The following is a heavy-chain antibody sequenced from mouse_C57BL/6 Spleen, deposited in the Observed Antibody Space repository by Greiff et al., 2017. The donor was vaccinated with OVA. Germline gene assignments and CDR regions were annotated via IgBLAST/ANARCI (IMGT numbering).Heavy chain of an antibody. CDR1: GYTFTSYW. Sequence: QVHVKQPGAELVKPGASVKLSCKASGYTFTSYWMHWVKQRPGRGLEWIGRIDPNSGGTKYNEKFKSKATLTVDKPSSTAYMQLSSLTSEDSAVYYCATPPYGNYVYWYFDVWGTGTTVTVSS. D-gene: IGHD2-1*01. CDR3: ATPPYGNYVYWYFDV. J-gene: IGHJ1*03. V-gene: IGHV1-72*01. CDR2: IDPNSGGT.